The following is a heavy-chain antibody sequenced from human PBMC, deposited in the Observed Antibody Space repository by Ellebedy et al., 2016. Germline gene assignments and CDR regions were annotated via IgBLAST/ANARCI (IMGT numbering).Heavy chain of an antibody. CDR2: INSRGNFI. J-gene: IGHJ3*01. Sequence: GESLKISXVASGFTFTTYTVHWVRQAPGKGPECLSYINSRGNFIYYTDSVRGRFTISRDDAKNSVYLQMNSLRDEDTAVYYCTRGSDLDAFDLWGQGTRVTVSS. CDR3: TRGSDLDAFDL. V-gene: IGHV3-48*02. CDR1: GFTFTTYT.